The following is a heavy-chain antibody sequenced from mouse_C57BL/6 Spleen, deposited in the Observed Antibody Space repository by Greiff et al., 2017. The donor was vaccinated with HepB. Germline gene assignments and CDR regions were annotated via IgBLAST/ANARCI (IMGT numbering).Heavy chain of an antibody. V-gene: IGHV3-6*01. J-gene: IGHJ3*01. CDR3: AREIYYGNYEGFAY. D-gene: IGHD2-1*01. CDR1: GYSITSGYY. Sequence: VQLKESGPGLVKPSQSLSLTCSVTGYSITSGYYWNWIRQFPGNKLEWMGYISYDGSNNYNPSLKNRISITRDTSKNQFFLKLNSVTTEDTATYYCAREIYYGNYEGFAYWGQGTLVTVSA. CDR2: ISYDGSN.